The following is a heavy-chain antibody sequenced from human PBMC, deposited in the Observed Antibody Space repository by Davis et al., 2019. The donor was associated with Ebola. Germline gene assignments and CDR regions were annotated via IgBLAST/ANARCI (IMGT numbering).Heavy chain of an antibody. CDR3: VLQFRLY. CDR2: IDPNDSYT. D-gene: IGHD4-11*01. Sequence: GESLKISCKGSGYRYSSYWISWVRQMPGKGLEWMGTIDPNDSYTKYSPSFQGHVTISADKSINTAYLQWTSLKASDTAMYYCVLQFRLYWGQGTPVTVSS. CDR1: GYRYSSYW. J-gene: IGHJ4*02. V-gene: IGHV5-10-1*01.